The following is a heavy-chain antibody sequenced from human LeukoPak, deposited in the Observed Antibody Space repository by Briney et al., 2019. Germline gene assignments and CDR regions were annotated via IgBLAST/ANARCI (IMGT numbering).Heavy chain of an antibody. D-gene: IGHD3-22*01. V-gene: IGHV1-69*13. Sequence: GASVKVSCKASGGTFSSYAISWVRQAPGQGLEWMGGIIPIFGTANYAQKFQGRVTITADESTSTAYMELSGLRSEDTAVYYCARLLIGSNKYYFDYWGQGTLVTVSS. CDR2: IIPIFGTA. J-gene: IGHJ4*02. CDR3: ARLLIGSNKYYFDY. CDR1: GGTFSSYA.